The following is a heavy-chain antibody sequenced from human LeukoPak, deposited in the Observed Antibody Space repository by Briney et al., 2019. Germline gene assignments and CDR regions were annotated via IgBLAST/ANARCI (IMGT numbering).Heavy chain of an antibody. CDR1: GFTFSSYS. Sequence: GGSLRLSCAASGFTFSSYSMNWVRQAPGKGLEWVSSIGSSSSYIYYADSVKGRFTISRDNAKNSLYLQMNSLRAEDTAVYYCARDSYYDSSGYSPMDVWGKGTTVTVSS. J-gene: IGHJ6*03. CDR3: ARDSYYDSSGYSPMDV. V-gene: IGHV3-21*01. CDR2: IGSSSSYI. D-gene: IGHD3-22*01.